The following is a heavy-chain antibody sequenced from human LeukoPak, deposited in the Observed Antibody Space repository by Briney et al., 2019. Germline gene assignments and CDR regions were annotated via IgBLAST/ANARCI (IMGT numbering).Heavy chain of an antibody. J-gene: IGHJ6*04. Sequence: PGRSLRLSCAASGFTFSSYAMHWVRQAPGKGLEWVAVISYDGSNKYYADSVKGRFTISRDNSKNTLYLQMNSLRAEDTAVYYCARDRHGMDVWGKGTTVTVSS. CDR2: ISYDGSNK. V-gene: IGHV3-30*04. CDR1: GFTFSSYA. CDR3: ARDRHGMDV.